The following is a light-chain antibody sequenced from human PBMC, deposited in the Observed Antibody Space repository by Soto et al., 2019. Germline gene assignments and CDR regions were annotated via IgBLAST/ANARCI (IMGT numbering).Light chain of an antibody. J-gene: IGKJ4*01. CDR2: GAS. Sequence: IEMTQSPSSLSASVGDRVTITCRASQGISSWLAWYQQKPGEAPRLLIHGASSLHGGVPSRFSGSGSGTDFILTISSLQPEDSATYYCQQAISVPLTFGGGTKVEIK. CDR3: QQAISVPLT. CDR1: QGISSW. V-gene: IGKV1-12*01.